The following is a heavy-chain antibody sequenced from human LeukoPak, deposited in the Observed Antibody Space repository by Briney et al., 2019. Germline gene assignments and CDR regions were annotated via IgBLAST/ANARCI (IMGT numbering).Heavy chain of an antibody. CDR2: IYYSGST. V-gene: IGHV4-61*01. CDR3: ASVSGSYYPAFDY. CDR1: GGSVSSGSYY. Sequence: PSETLSPTCTVSGGSVSSGSYYWSWIRQPPGKGLEWIGYIYYSGSTNYNPSLKSRVTISVDTSKNQFSLKLSSVTAADTAVYYCASVSGSYYPAFDYWGQGTLVTVSS. J-gene: IGHJ4*02. D-gene: IGHD1-26*01.